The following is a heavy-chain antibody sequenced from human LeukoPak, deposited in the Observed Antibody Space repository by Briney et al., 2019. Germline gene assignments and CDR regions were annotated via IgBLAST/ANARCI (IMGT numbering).Heavy chain of an antibody. CDR2: IYNSGST. V-gene: IGHV4-59*01. D-gene: IGHD3-10*01. CDR1: GGSFSGYY. CDR3: ARDRELGY. Sequence: PSETLSLTCAVYGGSFSGYYWSWIRQPPGKGLEWIGYIYNSGSTNYNPSLKSRLTISVDTSKNQFSLKLSSVTAADTAVYYCARDRELGYWGQGTLVTVSS. J-gene: IGHJ4*02.